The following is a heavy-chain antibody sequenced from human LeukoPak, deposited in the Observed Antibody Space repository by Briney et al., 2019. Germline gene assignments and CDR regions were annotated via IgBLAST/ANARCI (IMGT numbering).Heavy chain of an antibody. J-gene: IGHJ6*02. Sequence: PSETLSLTCTVSGDSISGSYWTWVRQPPGQGLEWIGQIHYGGRADYNPSLKRRITISVDTSKNQMSLTLTSVTAADTAIYYCVKFGVDYDMGVWGQGTTVTVSS. CDR3: VKFGVDYDMGV. V-gene: IGHV4-59*01. D-gene: IGHD3-16*01. CDR1: GDSISGSY. CDR2: IHYGGRA.